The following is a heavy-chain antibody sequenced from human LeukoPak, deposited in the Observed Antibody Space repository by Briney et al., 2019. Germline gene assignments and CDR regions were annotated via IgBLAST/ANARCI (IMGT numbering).Heavy chain of an antibody. CDR2: ISYDGSNK. D-gene: IGHD3-22*01. J-gene: IGHJ4*02. V-gene: IGHV3-30*18. Sequence: GGSLRLSCAASGFTSSSYGMHWVRQAPSKGLEWVAVISYDGSNKYYADSVKGRFTISRDNSKNTLYLQMNSLRAEDTAVYYCAKSQRVYYDSSGYYDLAYDYWGQGTLVTVSS. CDR1: GFTSSSYG. CDR3: AKSQRVYYDSSGYYDLAYDY.